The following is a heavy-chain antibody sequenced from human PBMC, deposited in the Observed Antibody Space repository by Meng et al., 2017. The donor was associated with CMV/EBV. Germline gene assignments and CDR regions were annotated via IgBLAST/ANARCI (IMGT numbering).Heavy chain of an antibody. CDR1: VGTFCSYV. Sequence: PVNVSCKASVGTFCSYVISCVRQAPGQGLEWMGGIIPSLGIANYAQKFQGRVTISADKSTSTAYMELSSLRSEDTAVYYCARLRGGKAAAGSWDYYYYYGMDVWGQGTTVTVSS. D-gene: IGHD6-13*01. CDR3: ARLRGGKAAAGSWDYYYYYGMDV. J-gene: IGHJ6*02. V-gene: IGHV1-69*10. CDR2: IIPSLGIA.